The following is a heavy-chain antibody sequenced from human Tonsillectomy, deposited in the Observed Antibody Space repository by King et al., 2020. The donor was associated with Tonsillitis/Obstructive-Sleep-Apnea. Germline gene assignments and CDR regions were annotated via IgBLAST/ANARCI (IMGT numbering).Heavy chain of an antibody. Sequence: VQLQQWGAGLLKPSETLSLTCAVYGGSFSGYYWSWIRQPPGKGLEWIGEINHSGSTNYNPSLKSRVTISVDTSKNQFSLKLSSVTAADTAVYYCARGVVVVYGSYMDVWGKGTTVTVSS. CDR3: ARGVVVVYGSYMDV. J-gene: IGHJ6*03. D-gene: IGHD2-2*01. CDR2: INHSGST. V-gene: IGHV4-34*01. CDR1: GGSFSGYY.